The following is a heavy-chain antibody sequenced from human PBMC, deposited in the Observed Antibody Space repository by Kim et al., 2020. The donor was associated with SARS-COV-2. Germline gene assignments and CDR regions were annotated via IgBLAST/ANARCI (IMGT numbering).Heavy chain of an antibody. CDR2: ISWNSGSI. J-gene: IGHJ6*02. CDR1: GFTFDDYA. CDR3: AKDCHGSGRYSTFDYYYGMDV. D-gene: IGHD3-10*01. Sequence: GGSLRLSCAASGFTFDDYAMHWVRQAPGKGLEWVSGISWNSGSIGYADSVKGRFTISRDNAKNSLYLQMNSLRAEDTALYYCAKDCHGSGRYSTFDYYYGMDVWGQGTTVTVSS. V-gene: IGHV3-9*01.